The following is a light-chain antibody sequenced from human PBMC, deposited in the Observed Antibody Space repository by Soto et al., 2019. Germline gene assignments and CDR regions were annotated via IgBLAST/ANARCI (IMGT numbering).Light chain of an antibody. Sequence: QSVLTQPASVSGSAGQSITISCSGTMRDVGAYNLVSWYQQHPGTAPKLIIYEVRNRPSGISSRFSGSRSGNTASLTISGRQPEDEGDCYCSACTARSTLVFGGGTKLPVL. CDR2: EVR. V-gene: IGLV2-14*01. CDR1: MRDVGAYNL. CDR3: SACTARSTLV. J-gene: IGLJ3*02.